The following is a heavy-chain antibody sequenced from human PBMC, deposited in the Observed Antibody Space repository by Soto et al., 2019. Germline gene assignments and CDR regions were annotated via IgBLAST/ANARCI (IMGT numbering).Heavy chain of an antibody. Sequence: QVQLVQSGAEVKKPGSSVKVSCKASGGTFSSYAISWVRQAPGQGLEWMGGIIPIFGTANYAQKFQGRVTITADESTSTAYMELSSLRXEXXXXXXXXXXXXXXXXXXXXXXXGXXTTVTVSS. CDR1: GGTFSSYA. J-gene: IGHJ6*02. CDR3: XXXXXXXXXXXXXXX. CDR2: IIPIFGTA. V-gene: IGHV1-69*12.